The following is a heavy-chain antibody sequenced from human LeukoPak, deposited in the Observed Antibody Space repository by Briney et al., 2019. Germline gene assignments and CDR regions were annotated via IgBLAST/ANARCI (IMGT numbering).Heavy chain of an antibody. V-gene: IGHV1-24*01. CDR3: ATAPLRRSSGYN. CDR1: GYTLTELS. Sequence: ASVRVSCTVSGYTLTELSMHWVRQAPGKGLEGMGGFDPEDGETIYAQKFQGRVTMTEDTSTDPAYMELSSLRSEDTAVYYCATAPLRRSSGYNWGQGTLVTVSS. D-gene: IGHD3-22*01. CDR2: FDPEDGET. J-gene: IGHJ4*02.